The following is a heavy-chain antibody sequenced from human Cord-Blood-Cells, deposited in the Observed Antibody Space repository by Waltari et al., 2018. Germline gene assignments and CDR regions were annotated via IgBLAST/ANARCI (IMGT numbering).Heavy chain of an antibody. J-gene: IGHJ5*02. CDR1: GGSFRGYY. D-gene: IGHD6-6*01. CDR3: ARGSGYSSSSWFDP. CDR2: INHSGST. V-gene: IGHV4-34*01. Sequence: QVQLQQWGAGLLKPSETLSLTCAVYGGSFRGYYWSWIRQPPGKGLEWIGEINHSGSTNYNPSLKSRVTISVDTSKNQFSLKLSSVTAADTAVYYCARGSGYSSSSWFDPWGQGTLVTVSS.